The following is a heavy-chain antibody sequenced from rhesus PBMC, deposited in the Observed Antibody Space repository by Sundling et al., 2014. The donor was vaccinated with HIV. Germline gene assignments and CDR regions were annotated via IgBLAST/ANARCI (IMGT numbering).Heavy chain of an antibody. Sequence: QVKLQQWGEGLVKPSETLSLTCAVYGASISDYYYLTWVRQPPEKGLEWIGYIYGPTAKTNYKASLRNRVTISMDTSKNQFSLKVRSVTAADTAMYYCAIGGTYYSDSGRLDYWGQGVLVTVSS. V-gene: IGHV4-73*01. D-gene: IGHD3-28*01. CDR3: AIGGTYYSDSGRLDY. J-gene: IGHJ4*01. CDR1: GASISDYYY. CDR2: IYGPTAKT.